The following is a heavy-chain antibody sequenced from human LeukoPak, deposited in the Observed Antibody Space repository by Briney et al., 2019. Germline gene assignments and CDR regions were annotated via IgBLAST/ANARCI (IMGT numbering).Heavy chain of an antibody. CDR3: ASYCSGGSC. Sequence: PGGSLRLSCAASRFTFSSYGMSWVRQAPGKGLEWVSAISGSGGSTYYADSVKGRFTISRDNAKNTLYLQMNSLRAEDTAVCYCASYCSGGSCWGQGTLVTVSS. J-gene: IGHJ4*02. D-gene: IGHD2-15*01. CDR1: RFTFSSYG. CDR2: ISGSGGST. V-gene: IGHV3-23*01.